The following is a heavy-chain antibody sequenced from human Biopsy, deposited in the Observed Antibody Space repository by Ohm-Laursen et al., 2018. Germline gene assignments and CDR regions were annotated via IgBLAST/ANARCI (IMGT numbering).Heavy chain of an antibody. V-gene: IGHV4-59*01. CDR3: ARDRGYYSDRTVPGYFDL. CDR1: GDSISRYY. J-gene: IGHJ2*01. Sequence: GTLSLTCPVSGDSISRYYWSWIRQPPGKGLEWIGYVYYTGSTDYNPSLQSRVTISVDTSKNHFSLRLRSVTPADTAIYYCARDRGYYSDRTVPGYFDLWGRGTLVTVSS. D-gene: IGHD3-22*01. CDR2: VYYTGST.